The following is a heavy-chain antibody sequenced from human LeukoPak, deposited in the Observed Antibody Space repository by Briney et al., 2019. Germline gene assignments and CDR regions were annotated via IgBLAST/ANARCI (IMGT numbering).Heavy chain of an antibody. CDR3: ARERDGRFFDY. J-gene: IGHJ4*02. Sequence: GGSLRLSCAASGFTFSSYWMSWVRQAPGKGLEWVANIKQDGSEKFYVDSVKGRFTISRDNAKNSLHLQMNTLRAEDTAVYYCARERDGRFFDYWGQGTLVTVSS. CDR2: IKQDGSEK. D-gene: IGHD5-24*01. V-gene: IGHV3-7*01. CDR1: GFTFSSYW.